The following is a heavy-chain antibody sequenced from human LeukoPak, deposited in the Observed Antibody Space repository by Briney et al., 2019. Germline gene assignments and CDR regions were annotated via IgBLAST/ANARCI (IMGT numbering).Heavy chain of an antibody. V-gene: IGHV1-2*02. CDR2: INPNSGGT. CDR1: GYTXTDYX. Sequence: ASXXVSXKTXGYTXTDYXVXXVRQAPGQGLEWMGXINPNSGGTEYAQKFLGRVTMTRDTSISTAYMELSRLRSDDTAVYFCAREYYYDSSGYSVDYYYYGMDVWGQGTTVTVSS. J-gene: IGHJ6*02. CDR3: AREYYYDSSGYSVDYYYYGMDV. D-gene: IGHD3-22*01.